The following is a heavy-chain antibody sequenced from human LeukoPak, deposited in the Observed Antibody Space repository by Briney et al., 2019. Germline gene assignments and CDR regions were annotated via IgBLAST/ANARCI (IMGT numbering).Heavy chain of an antibody. J-gene: IGHJ4*02. D-gene: IGHD3-22*01. Sequence: PGGSLRLSCAASGFTFSTYWMSWVRQAPGQGLEWVANINQDGGEKYYVDSVKGRFTISRDNAKNSLYLQMNSMRAEDTAVYFCSRASTPYHSSYYSPFDYWGQGTLVTVSS. CDR2: INQDGGEK. CDR1: GFTFSTYW. CDR3: SRASTPYHSSYYSPFDY. V-gene: IGHV3-7*01.